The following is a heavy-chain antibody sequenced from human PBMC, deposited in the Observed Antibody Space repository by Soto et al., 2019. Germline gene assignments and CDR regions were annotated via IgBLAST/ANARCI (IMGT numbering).Heavy chain of an antibody. CDR2: ITPILGIA. Sequence: QVHLLQSGTEVKKPGSSVKVSCKASGGTFSSYPISWVRQAPGQGLEWLGRITPILGIANYGQKFQGRVTLTADRSTSPGYMELSSLRAPDTAVYYCARDGDYLTLNSWGQGTMVTVSS. CDR1: GGTFSSYP. J-gene: IGHJ3*01. V-gene: IGHV1-69*04. D-gene: IGHD4-17*01. CDR3: ARDGDYLTLNS.